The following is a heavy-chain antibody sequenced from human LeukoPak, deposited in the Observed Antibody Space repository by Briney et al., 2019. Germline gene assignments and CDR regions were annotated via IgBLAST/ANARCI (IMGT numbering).Heavy chain of an antibody. D-gene: IGHD6-19*01. Sequence: SETLSLTCTVSGGSISSYYWSWIRQPPGKGLEWIGYIYYSGSTNYNPSLKSRVTISVDTSKNQFSLKLSSVTAADTAVYYCARLGQWPENWFDPWGQGTLVTVSS. V-gene: IGHV4-59*01. CDR2: IYYSGST. J-gene: IGHJ5*02. CDR3: ARLGQWPENWFDP. CDR1: GGSISSYY.